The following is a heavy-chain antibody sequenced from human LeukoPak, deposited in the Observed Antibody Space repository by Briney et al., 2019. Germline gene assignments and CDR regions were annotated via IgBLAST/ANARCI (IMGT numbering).Heavy chain of an antibody. V-gene: IGHV3-15*07. CDR2: IKSKTDGGTT. D-gene: IGHD6-13*01. J-gene: IGHJ5*02. Sequence: GGSLRLSCAASGFTFSNAWVNWVRQAPGKGLEWVGRIKSKTDGGTTDYAAPVKGRFTISRDDSKNTLYLQMNSLKTEDTAVYYCTTDETGMAAAPTETNLNWFDPWGQGTLVTVSS. CDR3: TTDETGMAAAPTETNLNWFDP. CDR1: GFTFSNAW.